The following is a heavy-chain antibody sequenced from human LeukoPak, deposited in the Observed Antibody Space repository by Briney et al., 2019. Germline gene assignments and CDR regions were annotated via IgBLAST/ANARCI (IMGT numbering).Heavy chain of an antibody. CDR2: INHSGST. J-gene: IGHJ4*02. CDR3: ARGTPHRVLMVYAISGFYFDY. V-gene: IGHV4-34*01. Sequence: KTSETLSLTCAVYGGSFSGYYWSWIRQPPGKGLEWIGEINHSGSTNYNPSLKSRVTISVDTSKNQFSLKLSSATAADTAVYYCARGTPHRVLMVYAISGFYFDYWGQGTLVTVSS. D-gene: IGHD2-8*01. CDR1: GGSFSGYY.